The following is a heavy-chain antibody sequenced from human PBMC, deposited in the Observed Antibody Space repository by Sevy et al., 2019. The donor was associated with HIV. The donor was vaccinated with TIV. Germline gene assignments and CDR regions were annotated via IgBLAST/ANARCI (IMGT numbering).Heavy chain of an antibody. D-gene: IGHD3-10*01. V-gene: IGHV4-39*01. CDR1: GVSMSGSSYD. CDR3: ARQGGLVDRAFDY. J-gene: IGHJ4*02. CDR2: IFFSGST. Sequence: SRTVSLTCTVSGVSMSGSSYDWGWIRRPPGKGLEWIASIFFSGSTYYNPSLKGRLTISVDTSKSQFSLKLNSVTAADTALYYCARQGGLVDRAFDYWGQGTLVTVSS.